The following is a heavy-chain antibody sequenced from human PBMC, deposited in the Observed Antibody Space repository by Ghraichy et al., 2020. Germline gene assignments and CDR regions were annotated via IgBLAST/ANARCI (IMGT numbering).Heavy chain of an antibody. J-gene: IGHJ6*02. V-gene: IGHV3-30*18. CDR2: ISYDGSNK. Sequence: GGSLRLSCAASGFTFSSYGMHWVRQAPGKGLEWVAVISYDGSNKYYADSVKGRFTISRDNSKNTLYLQMNSLRAEDTAVYYCAKVGGFGELDGYYYYGMDVWGQGTTVTVSS. D-gene: IGHD3-10*01. CDR3: AKVGGFGELDGYYYYGMDV. CDR1: GFTFSSYG.